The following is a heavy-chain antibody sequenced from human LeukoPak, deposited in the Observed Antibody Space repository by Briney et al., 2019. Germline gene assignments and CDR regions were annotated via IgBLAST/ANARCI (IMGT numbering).Heavy chain of an antibody. CDR3: ARAQYYDFWSGYYKYYFDY. V-gene: IGHV4-4*07. D-gene: IGHD3-3*01. CDR2: IYTSGST. CDR1: GGSISSYY. Sequence: SETLSLTCTVSGGSISSYYWSWIRQPAGKGLEWIGRIYTSGSTNYNPSLKSRVTMSVDTSKNQFSLKPSSVTAADTAVYYCARAQYYDFWSGYYKYYFDYWGQGTLVTVSS. J-gene: IGHJ4*02.